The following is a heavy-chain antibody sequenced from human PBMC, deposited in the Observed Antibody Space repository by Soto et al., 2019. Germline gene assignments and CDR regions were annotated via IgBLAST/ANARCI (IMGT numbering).Heavy chain of an antibody. D-gene: IGHD3-3*01. CDR2: ISYDGSNK. V-gene: IGHV3-30*18. Sequence: QVQLVESGGGVVQPGRSLRLSCAASGFTFSSYGMHWVRQAPGKGLEWVAVISYDGSNKYYADSVKGRFTIARDNSKNTLYLEMNRLRAEDTAVYYCAKSPGYDFWSGLDYWGQGTLVTVSS. J-gene: IGHJ4*02. CDR1: GFTFSSYG. CDR3: AKSPGYDFWSGLDY.